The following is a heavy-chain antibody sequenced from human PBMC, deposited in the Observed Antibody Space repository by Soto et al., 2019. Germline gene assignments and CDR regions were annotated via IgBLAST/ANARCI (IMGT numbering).Heavy chain of an antibody. V-gene: IGHV3-30*03. Sequence: PGGSLRLSCVASRLTFSNYGIHWGRQAPGKGLEWVAVISYESISTVYRDSVRGRFTISRDNSRNTLYLHMNSLTPEDTAVYYCAREAGCSGTNCNVYFDYWGLGTLVTVSS. CDR1: RLTFSNYG. D-gene: IGHD2-15*01. CDR2: ISYESIST. J-gene: IGHJ4*01. CDR3: AREAGCSGTNCNVYFDY.